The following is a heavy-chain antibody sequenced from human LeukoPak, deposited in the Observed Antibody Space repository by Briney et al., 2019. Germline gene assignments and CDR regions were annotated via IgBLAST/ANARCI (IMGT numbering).Heavy chain of an antibody. CDR2: ISGSGGST. V-gene: IGHV3-23*01. D-gene: IGHD6-13*01. CDR3: AKDGYCSSWYWVREGYNWFDP. Sequence: GGSLRLSCAASGFTFSSYGMSWVRQAPGKVLEWVSAISGSGGSTYYADSVKGRFTISRDNSKNTLYLQMNSLRAEDTAVYYCAKDGYCSSWYWVREGYNWFDPWGQGTLVTVSS. CDR1: GFTFSSYG. J-gene: IGHJ5*02.